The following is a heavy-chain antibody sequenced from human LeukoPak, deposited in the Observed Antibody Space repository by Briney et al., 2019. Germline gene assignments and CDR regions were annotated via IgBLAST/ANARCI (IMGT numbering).Heavy chain of an antibody. V-gene: IGHV4-59*01. CDR1: GGSISSYY. CDR2: IYYSGST. J-gene: IGHJ6*03. CDR3: ARVKRDSEVGWLRLEGDYYYYYHMDV. D-gene: IGHD5-12*01. Sequence: SETLSLTCTVSGGSISSYYWSWIRQPPGKGLEWIGYIYYSGSTNYNPSLKSRVTISVDTSKNQFSLKLSSVTAADTAVYYCARVKRDSEVGWLRLEGDYYYYYHMDVWGKGTTVTISS.